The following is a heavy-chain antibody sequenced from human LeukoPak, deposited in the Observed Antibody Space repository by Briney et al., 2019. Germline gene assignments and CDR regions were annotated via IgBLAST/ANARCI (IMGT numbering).Heavy chain of an antibody. CDR2: ISYDGSNK. D-gene: IGHD5-18*01. Sequence: PGGSLRLSCAASGFTFGSYAMHWVRQAPGKGLEWVAVISYDGSNKYYADSVKGRFTISRDNSKNTLYLQMNSLRAEDTAVYYCARDGMDTAMVTFDYWGQGTLVTVSS. V-gene: IGHV3-30-3*01. J-gene: IGHJ4*02. CDR3: ARDGMDTAMVTFDY. CDR1: GFTFGSYA.